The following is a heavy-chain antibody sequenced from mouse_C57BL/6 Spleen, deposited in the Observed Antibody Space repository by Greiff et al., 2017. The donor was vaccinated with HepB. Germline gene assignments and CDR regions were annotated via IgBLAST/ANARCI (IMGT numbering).Heavy chain of an antibody. CDR3: AREGGSSPFAY. CDR1: GYSFTGYY. Sequence: VQLQQSGPELVKPGASVKISCKASGYSFTGYYMNWVKQSPEKSLEWIGEINPSTSGTTYNQKFKAKATLTVDKSSSTAYMQLKSLTSEDSAVYYCAREGGSSPFAYWGQGTLVTVSA. V-gene: IGHV1-42*01. D-gene: IGHD1-1*01. J-gene: IGHJ3*01. CDR2: INPSTSGT.